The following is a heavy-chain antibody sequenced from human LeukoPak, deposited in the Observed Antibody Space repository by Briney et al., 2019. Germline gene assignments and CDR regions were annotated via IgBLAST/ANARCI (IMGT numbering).Heavy chain of an antibody. V-gene: IGHV3-23*01. Sequence: GGSLRLSCAASGFTFSSYTMSWVRQAPGKGLEWVSAISGSGGSTYYADSAKGRFTISRDNSKNTLYLQMNSLRAEDTAVYYCAKVFRDGYNYPFDYWGQGTLVTVSS. CDR3: AKVFRDGYNYPFDY. CDR1: GFTFSSYT. CDR2: ISGSGGST. J-gene: IGHJ4*02. D-gene: IGHD5-24*01.